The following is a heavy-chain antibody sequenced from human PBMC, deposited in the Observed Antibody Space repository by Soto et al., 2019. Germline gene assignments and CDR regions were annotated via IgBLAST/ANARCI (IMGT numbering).Heavy chain of an antibody. CDR2: IYYSGST. CDR1: GGSISSSSYY. V-gene: IGHV4-39*01. Sequence: QLQLQESGPGLVKPSETLSLTCTVSGGSISSSSYYWGWIRQPPGKGLEWIGGIYYSGSTYYNPSLTSRVAISVETSKNQCSLRLSSVTAADTAVYYCAASSQYYYGSGSSDAFDIWGQGTMVTVSS. CDR3: AASSQYYYGSGSSDAFDI. J-gene: IGHJ3*02. D-gene: IGHD3-10*01.